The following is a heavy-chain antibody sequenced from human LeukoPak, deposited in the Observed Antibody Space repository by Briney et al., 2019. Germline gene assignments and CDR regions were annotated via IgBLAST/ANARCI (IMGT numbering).Heavy chain of an antibody. CDR3: AKDRDWCYFDY. CDR1: GFTFSSYG. V-gene: IGHV3-30*18. Sequence: GRSLRLSCAASGFTFSSYGMHWVRQAPGKGLEWVAVISYDGSNKYYADSVKGRFTISRDNSKNTLYLQMNSLRAEDTAVYYCAKDRDWCYFDYWGQPTMV. J-gene: IGHJ4*02. D-gene: IGHD5-24*01. CDR2: ISYDGSNK.